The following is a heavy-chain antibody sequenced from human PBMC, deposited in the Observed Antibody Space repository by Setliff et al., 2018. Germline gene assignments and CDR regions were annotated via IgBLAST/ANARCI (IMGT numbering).Heavy chain of an antibody. D-gene: IGHD2-15*01. CDR3: ARRLPYFGMDV. J-gene: IGHJ6*02. CDR1: GFTFSNCW. Sequence: PGGSLRLSCAASGFTFSNCWVSWVRQAPGKGLEWVASINPDGSEKYYVDSVKGRFTISRDNAKNSLSLQMNNLRTEDTAVYYCARRLPYFGMDVWGQGTTVTVSS. V-gene: IGHV3-7*01. CDR2: INPDGSEK.